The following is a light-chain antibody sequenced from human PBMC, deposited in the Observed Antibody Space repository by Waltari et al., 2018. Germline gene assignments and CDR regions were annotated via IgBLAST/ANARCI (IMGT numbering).Light chain of an antibody. CDR2: KDS. CDR3: YSAADNNLGV. Sequence: SYELTQPSSVSVSPGQTARITCPGHVLAKKYARWFQQKPGQAPVLVIYKDSERPSGIPERFSGSSSGTTVTLTISGAQVEDEANYYCYSAADNNLGVFGGGTKLTVL. V-gene: IGLV3-27*01. CDR1: VLAKKY. J-gene: IGLJ2*01.